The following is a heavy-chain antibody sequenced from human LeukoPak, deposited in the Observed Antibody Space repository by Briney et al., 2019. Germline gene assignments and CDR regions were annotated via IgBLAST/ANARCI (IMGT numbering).Heavy chain of an antibody. V-gene: IGHV6-1*01. D-gene: IGHD6-13*01. CDR3: ARGYWAHGMNV. CDR1: GDSVSSDTTA. CDR2: AYYTSKCIT. Sequence: SQTLSLTCAISGDSVSSDTTAWNWIRQSPSRGLEWLGRAYYTSKCITNYAVSVRSRITANPNTSNNQFSLQLNSVTPEDTAVYYCARGYWAHGMNVWGPGTTVTVSS. J-gene: IGHJ6*02.